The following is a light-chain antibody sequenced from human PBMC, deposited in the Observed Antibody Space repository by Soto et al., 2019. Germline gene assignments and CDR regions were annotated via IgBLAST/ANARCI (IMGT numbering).Light chain of an antibody. J-gene: IGLJ1*01. CDR3: NSYTSTYTGV. Sequence: QSALTQPASVSGSPGQSITISCTGTSSDVGGYNYVSWYQQHPGKAPKLIIYEVSNRPAGVSNRFSGSKSSNTASLTISGLQAEEEADYYCNSYTSTYTGVFGTGTKVTVL. CDR2: EVS. V-gene: IGLV2-14*01. CDR1: SSDVGGYNY.